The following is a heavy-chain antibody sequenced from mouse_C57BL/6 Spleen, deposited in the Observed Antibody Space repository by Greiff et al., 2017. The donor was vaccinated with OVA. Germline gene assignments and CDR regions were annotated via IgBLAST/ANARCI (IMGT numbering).Heavy chain of an antibody. D-gene: IGHD2-3*01. CDR3: ARGYDGSYFDY. J-gene: IGHJ2*01. CDR1: GYAFTNYL. V-gene: IGHV1-54*01. Sequence: VQLQESGAELVRPGTSVTVSCKASGYAFTNYLIEWVKQRPGQGLEWIGVINPGSGGTNYNEKFKGKATLTADKSSSTAYMQLSSLTSEDSAVYFCARGYDGSYFDYWGQGTTLTVSS. CDR2: INPGSGGT.